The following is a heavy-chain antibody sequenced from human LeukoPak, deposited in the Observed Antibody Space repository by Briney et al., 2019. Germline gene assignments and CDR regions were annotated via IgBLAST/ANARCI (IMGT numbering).Heavy chain of an antibody. V-gene: IGHV3-7*01. J-gene: IGHJ3*02. Sequence: GGSLRLSCAASGFTFSSYWMSWVRQAPGKGLEWVANIKQDGSEIYYVDSVKGRFTISRDNAKNSLYLQMNSLRAEDTAVYYCARDMEPDAFDIWGQGTMVTVSS. CDR3: ARDMEPDAFDI. D-gene: IGHD1-1*01. CDR1: GFTFSSYW. CDR2: IKQDGSEI.